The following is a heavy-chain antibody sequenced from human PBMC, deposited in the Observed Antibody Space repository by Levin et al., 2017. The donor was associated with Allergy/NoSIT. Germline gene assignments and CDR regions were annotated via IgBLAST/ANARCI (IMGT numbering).Heavy chain of an antibody. CDR3: ARDLNSGRYYTNLPMSKYWFAS. CDR2: IIPMLGTA. CDR1: GASFSSNA. V-gene: IGHV1-69*13. D-gene: IGHD2-8*01. Sequence: SVKVSCKTAGASFSSNAISWLRQAPGQGLEWMGGIIPMLGTANYAQKFQGRITVTADESTSTAYMELSSLRSEDTAVYYCARDLNSGRYYTNLPMSKYWFASWGQGTLVTVSS. J-gene: IGHJ5*01.